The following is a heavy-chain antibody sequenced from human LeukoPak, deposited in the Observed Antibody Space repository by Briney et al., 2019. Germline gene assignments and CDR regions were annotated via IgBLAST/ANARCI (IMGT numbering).Heavy chain of an antibody. CDR1: GYTFTSYY. CDR2: INPSGGST. J-gene: IGHJ5*02. Sequence: APVKVSCKASGYTFTSYYMHWVRQAPGQGLEWMGIINPSGGSTSYAQKFQGRVTMTRDTSISTAYMELSRLRSDETAVYYCAREQKNYDILTGYYNGVYWFDPWGQGTLVTVSS. V-gene: IGHV1-46*01. CDR3: AREQKNYDILTGYYNGVYWFDP. D-gene: IGHD3-9*01.